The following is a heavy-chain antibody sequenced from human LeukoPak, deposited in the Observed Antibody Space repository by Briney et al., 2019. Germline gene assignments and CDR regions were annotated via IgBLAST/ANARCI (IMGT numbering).Heavy chain of an antibody. Sequence: PGGSLSLPYAACGFTFDDDAMQWVRQGPGTPMEWVSLISGDGDSTYYADSVKGRFTISRNNSKNSLYLQMNSLRSEDTALYYCETSSSWYLLEYWGQGTLVTVSS. V-gene: IGHV3-43*02. CDR2: ISGDGDST. CDR3: ETSSSWYLLEY. D-gene: IGHD6-13*01. J-gene: IGHJ4*02. CDR1: GFTFDDDA.